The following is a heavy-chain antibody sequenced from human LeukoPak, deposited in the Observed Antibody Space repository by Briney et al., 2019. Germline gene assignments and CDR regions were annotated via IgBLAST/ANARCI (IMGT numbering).Heavy chain of an antibody. Sequence: ASVKVSCKASGGTFSSYAISWVRQAPGQGLEWMGGIIPIFGTANYAQKFQGRVTITPDESTSTAYMELSSLRSEDTAVYYCASRPSSWNKRVVDYWGQGTLVTVSS. D-gene: IGHD6-13*01. V-gene: IGHV1-69*01. J-gene: IGHJ4*02. CDR2: IIPIFGTA. CDR3: ASRPSSWNKRVVDY. CDR1: GGTFSSYA.